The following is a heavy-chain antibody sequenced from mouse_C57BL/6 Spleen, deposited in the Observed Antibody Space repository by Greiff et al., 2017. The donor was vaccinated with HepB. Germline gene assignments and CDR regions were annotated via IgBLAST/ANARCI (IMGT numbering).Heavy chain of an antibody. CDR3: ARGRTTVVDAWFAY. D-gene: IGHD1-1*01. J-gene: IGHJ3*01. Sequence: QVQLQQSGAELMKPGASVKLSCKATGYTFTGYWIEWVKQRPGHGLEWIGEILPGSGSTNCNEKFKGKATFTADTSSNTAYMQLSSLTTEDSAIYYCARGRTTVVDAWFAYWGQGTLVTVSA. V-gene: IGHV1-9*01. CDR2: ILPGSGST. CDR1: GYTFTGYW.